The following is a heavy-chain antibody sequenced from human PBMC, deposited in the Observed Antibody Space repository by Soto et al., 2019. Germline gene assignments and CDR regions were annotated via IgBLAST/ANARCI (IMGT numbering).Heavy chain of an antibody. Sequence: VQLVQSGAEVKKPGASVKVSCKASGGPFSSYALSWVRQAPGQGLAWMGGIIPILGTANYAQQYQGRVRIHADESTSTDYIELTRLRSEDTAVYYFARDLEVPDKSPFCGMDVWGPGTTVTVSS. CDR1: GGPFSSYA. D-gene: IGHD3-10*01. J-gene: IGHJ6*02. CDR3: ARDLEVPDKSPFCGMDV. CDR2: IIPILGTA. V-gene: IGHV1-69*01.